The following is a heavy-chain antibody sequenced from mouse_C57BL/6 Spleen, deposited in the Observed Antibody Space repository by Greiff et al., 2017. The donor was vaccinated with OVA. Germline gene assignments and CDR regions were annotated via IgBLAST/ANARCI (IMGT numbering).Heavy chain of an antibody. Sequence: EVKLMESGPGLVKPSQSLSLTCSVTGYSITSGYYWNWIRQFPGNKLEWMGYISYDGSNNYNPSLKNRISITRDTSKNQFFLKLNSVTTEDTATYYCARERDWAFDYWGQGTTLTVSS. D-gene: IGHD4-1*01. CDR3: ARERDWAFDY. J-gene: IGHJ2*01. V-gene: IGHV3-6*01. CDR2: ISYDGSN. CDR1: GYSITSGYY.